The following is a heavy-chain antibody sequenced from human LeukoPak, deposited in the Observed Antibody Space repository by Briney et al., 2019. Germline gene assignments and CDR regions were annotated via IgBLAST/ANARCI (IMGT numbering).Heavy chain of an antibody. Sequence: ASVKVSCQASGYTFTSYDINWVRQATGQGLEWMGWMNPNSGNTGYAQKFQGRVTMTRNTSISTAYMELSSLRSEDPAVYYCARVIAPLYYYYGMDVWGQGTTVTVSS. CDR2: MNPNSGNT. J-gene: IGHJ6*02. CDR1: GYTFTSYD. CDR3: ARVIAPLYYYYGMDV. V-gene: IGHV1-8*01. D-gene: IGHD6-13*01.